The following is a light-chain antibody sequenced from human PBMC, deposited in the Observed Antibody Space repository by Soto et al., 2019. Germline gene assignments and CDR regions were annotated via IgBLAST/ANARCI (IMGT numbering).Light chain of an antibody. CDR1: QSSSSG. CDR2: DAS. J-gene: IGKJ1*01. CDR3: QQYNSYWT. V-gene: IGKV1-5*01. Sequence: DIQMTQSPSTLSASVGDRVTATCRASQSSSSGLAWYQQKPGKAPKLLIYDASSVESGVPSRFSGRGSGTEFTLTISSLQHDDFATYCCQQYNSYWTFGQGTKVDIK.